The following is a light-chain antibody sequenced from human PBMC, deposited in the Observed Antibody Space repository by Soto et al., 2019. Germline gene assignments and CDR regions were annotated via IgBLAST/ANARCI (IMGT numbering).Light chain of an antibody. Sequence: EIVMTQSPLSLPVTPGEPASISCRSSQSLLHSNGYNYLDWYLQKPGQSPQLLIYLGSNRASGVPDRFSGSGSGTDFTLKISRVEAEDVGAYYCMQALQTPLTFGGGTKVDIK. CDR2: LGS. J-gene: IGKJ4*01. CDR1: QSLLHSNGYNY. V-gene: IGKV2-28*01. CDR3: MQALQTPLT.